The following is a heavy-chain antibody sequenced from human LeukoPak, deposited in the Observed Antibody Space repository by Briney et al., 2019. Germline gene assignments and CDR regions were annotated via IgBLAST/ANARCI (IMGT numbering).Heavy chain of an antibody. Sequence: GGSLRLSCAASGFTFTSYWMSWVRQAPGKGLEWVANIKQDGSGKYYVDSVKGRFTISRDNAKNSLYLQMNSLRAEDTAVYYCARRRYYYDSSGYYYQTYYFDYWGQGTLVTVSS. CDR3: ARRRYYYDSSGYYYQTYYFDY. V-gene: IGHV3-7*01. D-gene: IGHD3-22*01. CDR1: GFTFTSYW. J-gene: IGHJ4*02. CDR2: IKQDGSGK.